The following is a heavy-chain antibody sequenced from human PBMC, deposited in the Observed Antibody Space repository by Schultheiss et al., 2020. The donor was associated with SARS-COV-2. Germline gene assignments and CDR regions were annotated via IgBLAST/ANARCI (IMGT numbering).Heavy chain of an antibody. J-gene: IGHJ6*02. Sequence: SETLSLTCTVSSDSISNYNWSWIRQPAGMGLEWIGRISADEIINYNPSLESRATLSVDTSKDPFSLKLTSVTAADTAVYYCARVRTGYGSSTSCYGYYGMDVWGQGTTVTVAS. CDR2: ISADEII. V-gene: IGHV4-4*07. CDR1: SDSISNYN. CDR3: ARVRTGYGSSTSCYGYYGMDV. D-gene: IGHD2-2*01.